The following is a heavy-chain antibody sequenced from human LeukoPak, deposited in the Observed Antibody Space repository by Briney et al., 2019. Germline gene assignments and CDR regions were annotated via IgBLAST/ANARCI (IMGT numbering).Heavy chain of an antibody. V-gene: IGHV4-59*01. CDR2: IYYSGST. D-gene: IGHD3-9*01. Sequence: SETLSLSCTVSGGSISSYYWSWIRQPPGKELEWIGYIYYSGSTNYNPSLKSRVTISVDTSKNQFSLKLSSVTAADTAVYYCARTKQYYDILTGYYYYYYYMDVWGKGTTVTVSS. J-gene: IGHJ6*03. CDR3: ARTKQYYDILTGYYYYYYYMDV. CDR1: GGSISSYY.